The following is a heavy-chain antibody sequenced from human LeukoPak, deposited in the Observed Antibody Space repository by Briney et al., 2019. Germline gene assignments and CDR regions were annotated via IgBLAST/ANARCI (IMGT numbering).Heavy chain of an antibody. Sequence: GGSLRLSCAASGFTFSSYSMNWVRQAPGKGLEWVSSISSSSSYIYYADSVKGRFTISRDNAKNSLYLQMNSLRAEDTALYYCAKGSSGWYDSWFDPWGQGTLVTVSS. J-gene: IGHJ5*02. CDR3: AKGSSGWYDSWFDP. V-gene: IGHV3-21*04. D-gene: IGHD6-19*01. CDR2: ISSSSSYI. CDR1: GFTFSSYS.